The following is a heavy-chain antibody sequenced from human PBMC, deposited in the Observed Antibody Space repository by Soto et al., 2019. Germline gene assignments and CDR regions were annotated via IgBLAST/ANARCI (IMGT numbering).Heavy chain of an antibody. D-gene: IGHD3-10*01. CDR1: GGSISSGGYY. V-gene: IGHV4-31*03. Sequence: QVQLQESGPRLVKPSQTLSLTCTVSGGSISSGGYYWSWVRQHPGKGLEWIGYIYYSGSTYYNPSLKSRVTISVDTSKNQFSLKLSSVTAADTAVYYCARQGVGELFSSRFDPWGQGTLVTVSS. CDR3: ARQGVGELFSSRFDP. J-gene: IGHJ5*02. CDR2: IYYSGST.